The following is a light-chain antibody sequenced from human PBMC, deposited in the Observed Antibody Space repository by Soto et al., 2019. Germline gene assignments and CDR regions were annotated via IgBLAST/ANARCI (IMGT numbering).Light chain of an antibody. CDR2: KGS. CDR3: QQLNSYPIT. V-gene: IGKV1-5*03. J-gene: IGKJ5*01. Sequence: DIQMTQSPSTLSASVGDRVTITCRSSQSIGNWLAWYQQKPGKAPKLLIYKGSDLQSGVPSRFSGSGSGTEFTLTISSLQPEDFATYYCQQLNSYPITFGQGTRLEIK. CDR1: QSIGNW.